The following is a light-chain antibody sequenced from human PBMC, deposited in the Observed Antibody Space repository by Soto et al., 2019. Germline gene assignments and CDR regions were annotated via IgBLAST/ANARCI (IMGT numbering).Light chain of an antibody. J-gene: IGKJ1*01. Sequence: IVLTQSAATLSLSQGERPALSCRASQSLSDYFAWYQQTPGQAPRLLIYDASYRATGIPTRFSGSGSGTNFTLTISSLEPEDSAIYYCQQRSNWPWTLGQGTKVDIK. CDR1: QSLSDY. CDR2: DAS. CDR3: QQRSNWPWT. V-gene: IGKV3-11*01.